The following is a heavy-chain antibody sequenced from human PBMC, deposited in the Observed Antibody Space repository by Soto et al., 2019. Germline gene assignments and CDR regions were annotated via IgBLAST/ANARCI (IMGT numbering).Heavy chain of an antibody. CDR1: GVSFSGYY. D-gene: IGHD3-9*01. Sequence: SETLSLTCAVYGVSFSGYYWSWIRQPPGKGLEWIGEINHSGSTNYNPSLKSRVTISVDTSKNQFSLKLSSVTAADTAVYYCARERHILTGYYRRVPSWSDPWGQGTLVTVSS. V-gene: IGHV4-34*01. CDR3: ARERHILTGYYRRVPSWSDP. J-gene: IGHJ5*02. CDR2: INHSGST.